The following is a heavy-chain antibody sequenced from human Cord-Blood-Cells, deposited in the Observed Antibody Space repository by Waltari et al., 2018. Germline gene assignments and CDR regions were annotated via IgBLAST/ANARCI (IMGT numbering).Heavy chain of an antibody. J-gene: IGHJ3*02. CDR3: ARSPLNNWNYAVDI. CDR1: GGSFSGYY. CDR2: INHSGST. V-gene: IGHV4-34*01. D-gene: IGHD1-7*01. Sequence: QVQLQQWGAGLLKPSETLSLTCAVYGGSFSGYYWSWIRQPPGKGLEWIGEINHSGSTNYNPSLKSRVTISVDTSKNQFSLKLSSVTAADTAVYYCARSPLNNWNYAVDIWGQGTMVTVSS.